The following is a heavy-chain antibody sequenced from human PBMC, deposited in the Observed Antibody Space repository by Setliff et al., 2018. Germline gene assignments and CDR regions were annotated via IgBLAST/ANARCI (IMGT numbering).Heavy chain of an antibody. J-gene: IGHJ4*02. Sequence: ASVKVSCKASGYTFTNHYMHWVRQAPGQGLEWMGMINPGGGSTTYAQKFQGRVTMTRDTSTSTVYMELCSLRTEDTAVYYCARGYYDSYARYYVVGDYWGQGTPVTSPQ. D-gene: IGHD3-22*01. V-gene: IGHV1-46*01. CDR2: INPGGGST. CDR1: GYTFTNHY. CDR3: ARGYYDSYARYYVVGDY.